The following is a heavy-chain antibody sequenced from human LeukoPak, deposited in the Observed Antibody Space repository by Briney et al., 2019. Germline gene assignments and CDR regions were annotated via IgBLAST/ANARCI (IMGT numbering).Heavy chain of an antibody. D-gene: IGHD2-15*01. CDR3: ARAPWRDIVVVVAATPPYDAFDI. Sequence: KTSETLSLTCAVSGGSISSGGYSWSWIRQPPGKGLEWIGYIYYSGSTYYNPSLKSRVTISVDTSKNQFSLKLSSVTAADTAVYYCARAPWRDIVVVVAATPPYDAFDIWGQGTMVTVSS. CDR2: IYYSGST. J-gene: IGHJ3*02. CDR1: GGSISSGGYS. V-gene: IGHV4-30-4*07.